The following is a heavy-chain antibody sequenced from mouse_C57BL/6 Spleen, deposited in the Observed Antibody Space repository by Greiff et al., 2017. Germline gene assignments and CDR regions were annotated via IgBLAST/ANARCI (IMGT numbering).Heavy chain of an antibody. D-gene: IGHD2-4*01. CDR3: AVYDDYDVFAD. CDR2: IHPNSGST. V-gene: IGHV1-64*01. J-gene: IGHJ3*01. Sequence: QVQLKQPGAELVKPGASVKLSCKASGYTFTSYWMHWVKQRPGQGLEWIGMIHPNSGSTNYNEKFKSKATLTVDTSSSTAYMQLSSLTSEDSAVYYCAVYDDYDVFADWGQGTLVTVAA. CDR1: GYTFTSYW.